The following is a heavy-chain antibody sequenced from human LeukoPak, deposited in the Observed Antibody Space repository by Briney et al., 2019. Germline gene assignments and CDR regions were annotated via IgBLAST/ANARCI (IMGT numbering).Heavy chain of an antibody. V-gene: IGHV1-18*01. Sequence: ASVRVSCKASGYHFVNYAITWVRQAPGQGLEWMGWISPFNGLTNYALNVQGRVTMTIDTSTSTAYMELRSLRSDDTAVYYCARTWDYNPRGRFDDWGQGTRVTVSS. D-gene: IGHD4/OR15-4a*01. CDR3: ARTWDYNPRGRFDD. CDR1: GYHFVNYA. J-gene: IGHJ4*02. CDR2: ISPFNGLT.